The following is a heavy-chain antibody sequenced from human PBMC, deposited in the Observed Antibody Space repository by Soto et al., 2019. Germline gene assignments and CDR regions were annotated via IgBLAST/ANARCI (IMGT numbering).Heavy chain of an antibody. J-gene: IGHJ6*02. D-gene: IGHD3-16*01. V-gene: IGHV1-3*01. CDR3: ARDKRTPGGQRDQCWSDV. Sequence: SVKVSCKASGYTFSSYAMHWVRQAPGQRLEWMGWINPANGNTKYSEKFQGRVTFTRDTSATTAYMELSSLRSEDAGLYYCARDKRTPGGQRDQCWSDVWGHGTMVTVSS. CDR2: INPANGNT. CDR1: GYTFSSYA.